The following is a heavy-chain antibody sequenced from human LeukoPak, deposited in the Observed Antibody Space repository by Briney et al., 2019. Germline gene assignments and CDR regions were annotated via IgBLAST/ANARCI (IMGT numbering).Heavy chain of an antibody. CDR1: GYTFTSYG. Sequence: GASVKVSCKASGYTFTSYGISWVRQAPGQGLEWMGWVSAYNGNTNYAQKLQGRVTMTTDTSTRTAYMELRSLRSDDTAVYYCARRCHDILTGYYKPDAFDIWGQGTMVTVSS. J-gene: IGHJ3*02. CDR2: VSAYNGNT. CDR3: ARRCHDILTGYYKPDAFDI. V-gene: IGHV1-18*01. D-gene: IGHD3-9*01.